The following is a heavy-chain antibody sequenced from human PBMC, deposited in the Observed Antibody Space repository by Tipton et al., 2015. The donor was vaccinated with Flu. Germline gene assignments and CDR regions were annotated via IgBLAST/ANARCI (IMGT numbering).Heavy chain of an antibody. Sequence: TLSLTCVVSGDSISSDYFWGWIRQPPGKGLEWIGSIYRSGSTYYNPSLKSRVTISVDTSKTQFSLKLSSVTAADTAVCYCARLTYYYGSGTSDYWGQGTLVTVSS. CDR1: GDSISSDYF. J-gene: IGHJ4*02. CDR2: IYRSGST. V-gene: IGHV4-38-2*01. CDR3: ARLTYYYGSGTSDY. D-gene: IGHD3-10*01.